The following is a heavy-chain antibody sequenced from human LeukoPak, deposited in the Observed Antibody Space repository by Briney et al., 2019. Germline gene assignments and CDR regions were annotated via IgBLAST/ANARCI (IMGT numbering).Heavy chain of an antibody. D-gene: IGHD3-10*01. Sequence: GESLKISCKGSGYSFTSYWIGWVRQMPRKGLGWMGIIYPGESDTRYSPSFQGQVTISADKSISTAYLQRSSLQASDTAMYYCATYAGSSSKYFQDWGQGTLVTVSS. CDR3: ATYAGSSSKYFQD. CDR1: GYSFTSYW. V-gene: IGHV5-51*01. J-gene: IGHJ1*01. CDR2: IYPGESDT.